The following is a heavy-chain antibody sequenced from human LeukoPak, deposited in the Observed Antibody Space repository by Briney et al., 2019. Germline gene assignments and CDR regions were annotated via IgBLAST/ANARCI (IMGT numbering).Heavy chain of an antibody. D-gene: IGHD6-6*01. J-gene: IGHJ6*03. V-gene: IGHV1-24*01. CDR1: GYTLTELS. CDR3: ATLTSIAARVYYYYYMDV. Sequence: ASVKVSCKVSGYTLTELSMHWVRQAPGKGLEWMGGFDPEDGETIYAQKFQGRVTMTEDTSTDTAYMELSSLRSADTAVYYCATLTSIAARVYYYYYMDVWGKGTTVTVSS. CDR2: FDPEDGET.